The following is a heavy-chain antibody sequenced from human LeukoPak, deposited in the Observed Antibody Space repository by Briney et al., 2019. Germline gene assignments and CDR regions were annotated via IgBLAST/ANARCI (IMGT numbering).Heavy chain of an antibody. V-gene: IGHV1-2*02. Sequence: ASVKVSCKASGYTFTGYYMHWVRQAPGQGLEWMGWINPNSGGTNYAQKFQGRVTMTRDTSISTAYMELSRLRSDDTAVYYCARDMAITTIVRGSSSWFDPWGQGTLVIVSS. CDR2: INPNSGGT. J-gene: IGHJ5*02. CDR3: ARDMAITTIVRGSSSWFDP. CDR1: GYTFTGYY. D-gene: IGHD3-22*01.